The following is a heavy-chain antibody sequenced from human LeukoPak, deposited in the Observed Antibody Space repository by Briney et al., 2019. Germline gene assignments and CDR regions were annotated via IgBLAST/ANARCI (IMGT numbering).Heavy chain of an antibody. D-gene: IGHD4-23*01. CDR2: INPSGGST. V-gene: IGHV1-46*01. CDR1: GYTFTGYY. CDR3: ARDRWGYLDY. Sequence: ASVKVSCKASGYTFTGYYMHWVRQAPGQGLEWMGIINPSGGSTSYAQKFQGRVTMTRDMSTSTVYMELSSLRSEDTAVYYCARDRWGYLDYWGQGTLVTVSS. J-gene: IGHJ4*02.